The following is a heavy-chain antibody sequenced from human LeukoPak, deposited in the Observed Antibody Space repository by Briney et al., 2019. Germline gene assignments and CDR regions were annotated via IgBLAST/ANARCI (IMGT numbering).Heavy chain of an antibody. CDR2: IYHSGST. CDR3: AGRYCSGGSCYPPGWFDP. Sequence: SETLSLTCTVSGGSISSGGYSWSWIRQPPGKGLEWIGYIYHSGSTYYNPSLKSRVTISVDRSKNQFSLKLSSVTAADTAVYYCAGRYCSGGSCYPPGWFDPWGQGTLVTASS. J-gene: IGHJ5*02. D-gene: IGHD2-15*01. CDR1: GGSISSGGYS. V-gene: IGHV4-30-2*01.